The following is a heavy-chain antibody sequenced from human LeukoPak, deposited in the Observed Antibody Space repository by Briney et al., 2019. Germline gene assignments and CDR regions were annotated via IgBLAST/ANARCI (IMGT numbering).Heavy chain of an antibody. CDR3: ARSTWGKVENYFDY. CDR1: GYSISTLSN. D-gene: IGHD7-27*01. Sequence: PSETLSLTCTVSGYSISTLSNWGWIRQSPGKGLEWVASIYHGGSTYYNPSLKSRVTISVDTSKNQFSLKLSSVTAADTAVYYCARSTWGKVENYFDYWGQGTLVTVSS. V-gene: IGHV4-38-2*02. J-gene: IGHJ4*02. CDR2: IYHGGST.